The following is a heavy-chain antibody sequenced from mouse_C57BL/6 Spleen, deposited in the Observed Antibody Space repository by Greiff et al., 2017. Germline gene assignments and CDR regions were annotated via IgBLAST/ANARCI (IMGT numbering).Heavy chain of an antibody. D-gene: IGHD2-4*01. CDR3: ARRGYDYDGFAY. CDR1: GYSFTGYY. J-gene: IGHJ3*01. CDR2: INPSTGGT. V-gene: IGHV1-42*01. Sequence: VQLQQSGPELVKPGASVKISCKASGYSFTGYYMNWVKQSPEKSLEWIGEINPSTGGTTYNQKFKAKATLTVDKSSSTAYMQLKSLTSEDSAVYYCARRGYDYDGFAYWGQGTLVTVSA.